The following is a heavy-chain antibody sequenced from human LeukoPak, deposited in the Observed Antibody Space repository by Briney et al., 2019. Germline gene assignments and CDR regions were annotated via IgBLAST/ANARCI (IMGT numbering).Heavy chain of an antibody. CDR2: INHSGST. D-gene: IGHD3-22*01. CDR3: AKCREGSYCYDSSGYSSFDH. V-gene: IGHV4-34*01. CDR1: GGSFSGYY. Sequence: SETLSLTCAVYGGSFSGYYWSWIRQPPGKGLEWIGEINHSGSTNYNPSLKSRVTISVDTSKNQFSLKLSSVTAADTAVYYCAKCREGSYCYDSSGYSSFDHWGQGTLVTVSS. J-gene: IGHJ4*02.